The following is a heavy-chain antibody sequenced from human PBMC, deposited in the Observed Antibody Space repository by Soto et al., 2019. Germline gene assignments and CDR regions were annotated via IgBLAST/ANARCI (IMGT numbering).Heavy chain of an antibody. Sequence: SETLSLTCTVSGVSISSYYWSWILQPPGKGLEWIGYIYYSGSTNYNPSLKSRVTISVDTSKNQFSLKLSSVTAADTAVYYCARLRDDYGSVTHNFFPAFDPWGRGTLVTVSS. D-gene: IGHD3-10*01. CDR1: GVSISSYY. V-gene: IGHV4-59*08. CDR3: ARLRDDYGSVTHNFFPAFDP. J-gene: IGHJ5*02. CDR2: IYYSGST.